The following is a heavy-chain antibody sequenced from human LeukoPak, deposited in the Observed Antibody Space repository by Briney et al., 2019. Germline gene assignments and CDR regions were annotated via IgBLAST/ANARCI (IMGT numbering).Heavy chain of an antibody. J-gene: IGHJ4*02. CDR2: ISGSGGST. CDR3: AKDAACPYYYDSSGYFGCPVDY. Sequence: TGGSLRLSCAASGFTFSSYAMSWVRQAPGKGLEWVSAISGSGGSTYYADSVKGRFTISRDNSKNTLYLQMNSLRAEDTAVCYCAKDAACPYYYDSSGYFGCPVDYWGQGTLVTVSS. CDR1: GFTFSSYA. D-gene: IGHD3-22*01. V-gene: IGHV3-23*01.